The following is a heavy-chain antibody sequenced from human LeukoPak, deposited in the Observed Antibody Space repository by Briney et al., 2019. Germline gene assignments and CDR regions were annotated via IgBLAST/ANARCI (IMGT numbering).Heavy chain of an antibody. CDR3: ARASGSYGSGSYYYSGMDV. V-gene: IGHV4-38-2*01. Sequence: SETLSLTGAVSGYSIGSGFYWGWIRQPPGKGLEWIGSIFHSGSTYYNPSLKSRVTISVDTSKNQFSLKLSSVTAADTALYYCARASGSYGSGSYYYSGMDVWGKGTTVTVSS. CDR2: IFHSGST. D-gene: IGHD3-10*01. CDR1: GYSIGSGFY. J-gene: IGHJ6*04.